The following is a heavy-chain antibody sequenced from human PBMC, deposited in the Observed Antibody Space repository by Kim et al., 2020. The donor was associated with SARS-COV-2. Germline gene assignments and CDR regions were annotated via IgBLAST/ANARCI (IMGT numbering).Heavy chain of an antibody. CDR1: GSTFSRFA. CDR3: AKDIRATTFLPTDYLYY. Sequence: GGSLRLSCAASGSTFSRFAMSWVRQAPGKGLEWVSGLSDTGDKAYYADSVKGRFTISRDNSKNTLYLQIINLRVEDTAVYYCAKDIRATTFLPTDYLYY. D-gene: IGHD3-16*01. J-gene: IGHJ6*01. CDR2: LSDTGDKA. V-gene: IGHV3-23*01.